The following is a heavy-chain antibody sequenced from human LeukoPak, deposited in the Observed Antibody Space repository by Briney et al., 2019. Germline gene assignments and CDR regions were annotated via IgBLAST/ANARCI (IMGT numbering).Heavy chain of an antibody. Sequence: SETLSLTCTVSGGSISRHYWSWIRQPPGKGLEWIGYIYYSGSTNYNPSLKSRVTISVDTSKNQFSLKLSSVTAADTAVYYCARGYCSSTSCYRGWFDPWGQGTLVTVSS. D-gene: IGHD2-2*02. CDR2: IYYSGST. J-gene: IGHJ5*02. CDR3: ARGYCSSTSCYRGWFDP. CDR1: GGSISRHY. V-gene: IGHV4-59*11.